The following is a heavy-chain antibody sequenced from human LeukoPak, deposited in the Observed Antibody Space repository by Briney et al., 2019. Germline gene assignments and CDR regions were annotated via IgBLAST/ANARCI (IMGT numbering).Heavy chain of an antibody. CDR3: ARRPSGNSLDY. J-gene: IGHJ4*02. V-gene: IGHV4-34*01. CDR2: INHSGST. CDR1: GGSFSGYY. D-gene: IGHD4-23*01. Sequence: PSETLSLTCAVYGGSFSGYYWSWIRQPPGKGLEWIGEINHSGSTNYNPSLKSRVTISVDTSKNQFSLKLSSVTAADTAVYYCARRPSGNSLDYWGRGTLVTVSS.